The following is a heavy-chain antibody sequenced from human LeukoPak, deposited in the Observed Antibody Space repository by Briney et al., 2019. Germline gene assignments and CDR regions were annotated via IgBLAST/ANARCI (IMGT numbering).Heavy chain of an antibody. CDR3: VRDSSGDSSGRPSLDY. V-gene: IGHV3-33*01. CDR1: GFTFSYYG. D-gene: IGHD3-10*01. CDR2: LRYDGGSK. Sequence: PGGSLRLSCAASGFTFSYYGMHWVRQAPGKGLEGVANLRYDGGSKYYADSVKGRFTISRDNSKNTLNLQMNSLRADDTAVYFCVRDSSGDSSGRPSLDYWGQGTLVTVSS. J-gene: IGHJ4*02.